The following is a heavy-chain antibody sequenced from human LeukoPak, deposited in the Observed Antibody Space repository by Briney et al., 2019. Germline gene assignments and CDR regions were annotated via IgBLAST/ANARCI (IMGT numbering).Heavy chain of an antibody. CDR1: GFIFGNYY. CDR3: CDGMDV. V-gene: IGHV3-23*01. CDR2: INGTGSTT. J-gene: IGHJ6*02. Sequence: PGGSLRLFCEASGFIFGNYYMSWVRQAPGKGLEWVAAINGTGSTTYHADSVKGRFTISRDNSKNTLYLQMNSLRSEDTATYYCCDGMDVWGQGTTVAVSS.